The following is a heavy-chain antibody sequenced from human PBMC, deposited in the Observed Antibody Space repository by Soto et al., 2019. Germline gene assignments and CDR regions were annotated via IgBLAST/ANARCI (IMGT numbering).Heavy chain of an antibody. CDR2: INPNSGGT. V-gene: IGHV1-2*04. J-gene: IGHJ6*02. D-gene: IGHD1-26*01. CDR3: ARGSLSTGSYYYYYGMDV. Sequence: QVQLVQSGAEVKKPGASVKVSCKASGYTFTGYYMHWVRQAPGQGLEWMGWINPNSGGTNYAQKFQGWVTMTRDTSISTAYMELSRLRSDDTAVYYCARGSLSTGSYYYYYGMDVWGQGTTVTVSS. CDR1: GYTFTGYY.